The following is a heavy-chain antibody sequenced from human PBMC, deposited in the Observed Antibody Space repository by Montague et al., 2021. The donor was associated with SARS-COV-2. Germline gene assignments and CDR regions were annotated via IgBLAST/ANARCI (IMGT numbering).Heavy chain of an antibody. CDR2: TYYRSKWYN. CDR3: ARGGWGAPGTGRLFDY. V-gene: IGHV6-1*01. J-gene: IGHJ4*02. D-gene: IGHD3-10*01. CDR1: GDSVASNSAA. Sequence: CAISGDSVASNSAAWSWIRQSPSRGLEWLGRTYYRSKWYNDYAVSVKSRITINPDTSKNQFSLQPNSVTPEDTAVYYCARGGWGAPGTGRLFDYWGQGTLVTVSS.